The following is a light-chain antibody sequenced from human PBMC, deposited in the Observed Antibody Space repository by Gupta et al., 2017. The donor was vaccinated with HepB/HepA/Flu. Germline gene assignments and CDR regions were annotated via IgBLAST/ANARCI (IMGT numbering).Light chain of an antibody. V-gene: IGKV1-6*01. CDR2: AAS. CDR1: QGIKRD. J-gene: IGKJ1*01. CDR3: LQDYSYPRT. Sequence: IQMTQSPSSLSASVGDRVTITCRASQGIKRDLGWYQHKPGKAPKLLIFAASSLQTGVPSRFSGSGSGTDFSLTISSLQPEDFATYYCLQDYSYPRTFGQGTKVEIK.